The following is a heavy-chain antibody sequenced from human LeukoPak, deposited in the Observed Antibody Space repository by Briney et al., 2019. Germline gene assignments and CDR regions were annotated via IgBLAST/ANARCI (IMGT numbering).Heavy chain of an antibody. CDR3: ARGPSDIVVVPAAIFYYYMDV. D-gene: IGHD2-2*02. V-gene: IGHV3-21*01. J-gene: IGHJ6*03. CDR1: RFTFSSYW. CDR2: ISSSSSYI. Sequence: PGGSLRLSCAASRFTFSSYWMHWVRQAPGKGLEWVSSISSSSSYIYYADSVKGRFTISRDNAKNSLYLQMNSLRAEDTAVYYCARGPSDIVVVPAAIFYYYMDVWGKGTTVTVSS.